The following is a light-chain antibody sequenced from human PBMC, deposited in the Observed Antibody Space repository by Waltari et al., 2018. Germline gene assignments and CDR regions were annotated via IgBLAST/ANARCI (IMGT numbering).Light chain of an antibody. Sequence: DIQMTQSPSSLSASVGDRVTITCRASQSISSYLNWDHQKPGKAPKLLIYAASSLQSGVPSRFSGSGSGTDFTLTISSLQPEDFATYYCQQSYSTPPTFGQGTKLEIK. CDR3: QQSYSTPPT. J-gene: IGKJ2*01. CDR1: QSISSY. CDR2: AAS. V-gene: IGKV1-39*01.